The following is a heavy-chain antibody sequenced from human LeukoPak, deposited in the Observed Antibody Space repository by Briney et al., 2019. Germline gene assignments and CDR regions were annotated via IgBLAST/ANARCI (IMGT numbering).Heavy chain of an antibody. V-gene: IGHV4-38-2*02. CDR1: GYSISSGYY. CDR3: ARGRRDGYNLEYFDK. CDR2: FYYSGST. Sequence: SETLSLTCTVSGYSISSGYYWGWIRQPPGKGLQWIGSFYYSGSTYYNPSLKSRVTIYVDTSKNQFSLKLSSVTAADTAVCYCARGRRDGYNLEYFDKWGQGTLVTVSS. J-gene: IGHJ4*02. D-gene: IGHD5-24*01.